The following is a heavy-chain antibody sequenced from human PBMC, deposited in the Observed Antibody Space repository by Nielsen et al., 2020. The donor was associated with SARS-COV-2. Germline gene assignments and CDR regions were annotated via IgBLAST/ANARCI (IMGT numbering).Heavy chain of an antibody. D-gene: IGHD4-17*01. Sequence: GESLKISCAASGFTFSDYYMSWIRQAPGKGLEWVSYISSSGSTIYYADSVKGRFTISRDNAKNSLYLQMNSLRAEDTAVYYCARDFILTTVTSYCYYGMDVWGQGTTVTVSS. CDR2: ISSSGSTI. CDR3: ARDFILTTVTSYCYYGMDV. V-gene: IGHV3-11*01. J-gene: IGHJ6*02. CDR1: GFTFSDYY.